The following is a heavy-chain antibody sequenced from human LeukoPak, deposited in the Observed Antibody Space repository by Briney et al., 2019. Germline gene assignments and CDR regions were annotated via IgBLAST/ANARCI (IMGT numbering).Heavy chain of an antibody. D-gene: IGHD3-22*01. CDR2: ISHSGGST. V-gene: IGHV3-23*01. J-gene: IGHJ4*02. Sequence: GGSLRLSCAASGFTFSSYALSWVRQAPGMGLQWVSAISHSGGSTYYADSVKGRFTISRDNSKNTLYLQMNSLRAEDTAVYYCAKAPIYDSTGYYREYDYWGRGTLVTVSS. CDR1: GFTFSSYA. CDR3: AKAPIYDSTGYYREYDY.